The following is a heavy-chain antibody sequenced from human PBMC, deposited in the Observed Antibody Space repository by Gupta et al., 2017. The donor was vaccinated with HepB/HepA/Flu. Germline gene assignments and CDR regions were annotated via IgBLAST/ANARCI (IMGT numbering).Heavy chain of an antibody. Sequence: EVQLVEYGGGLVKPGGSLRLSCAASGLTCSSYSLNWVRQAPGKGLELVSSISSSSSYIYYADSVKGRFTISRDNAKNSLYLQMNSLRAEDTAVYYCARGSSTGAFDIWGQGTMVTVSS. J-gene: IGHJ3*02. CDR1: GLTCSSYS. D-gene: IGHD2-2*01. CDR2: ISSSSSYI. CDR3: ARGSSTGAFDI. V-gene: IGHV3-21*01.